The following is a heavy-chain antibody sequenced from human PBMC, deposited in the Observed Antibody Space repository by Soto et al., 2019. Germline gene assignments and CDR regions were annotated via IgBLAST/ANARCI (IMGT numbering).Heavy chain of an antibody. D-gene: IGHD2-15*01. CDR1: GFTLSNYW. Sequence: GGSVRLSCAASGFTLSNYWMSWVRQAPGKGLEWVANIKEDGSEKHYVDSVKGRFTISRDNAKNSLYLQMNSLRVEDTAVYFCSRDVVVGAKPLKYWRQGALVTVSS. V-gene: IGHV3-7*01. J-gene: IGHJ4*02. CDR2: IKEDGSEK. CDR3: SRDVVVGAKPLKY.